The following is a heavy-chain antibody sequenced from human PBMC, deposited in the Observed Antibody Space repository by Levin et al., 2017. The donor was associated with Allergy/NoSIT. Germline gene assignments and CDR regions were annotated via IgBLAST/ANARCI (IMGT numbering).Heavy chain of an antibody. Sequence: GGSLRLSCAASGFTFSSYAMSWVRQAPGKGLEWVSAISGSGGSTYYADSVKGRFTISRDNSKNTLYLQMNSLRAEDTAVYYCAKRGLYYDFWSGYYSDYYYFDYWGQGTLVTVSS. CDR2: ISGSGGST. J-gene: IGHJ4*02. V-gene: IGHV3-23*01. CDR1: GFTFSSYA. D-gene: IGHD3-3*01. CDR3: AKRGLYYDFWSGYYSDYYYFDY.